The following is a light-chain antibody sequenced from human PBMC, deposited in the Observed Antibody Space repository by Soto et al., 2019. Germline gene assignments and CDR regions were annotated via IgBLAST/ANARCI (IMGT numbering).Light chain of an antibody. V-gene: IGKV1-9*01. CDR3: QQHNNYPLT. CDR2: TAS. CDR1: QGISSY. Sequence: TQSRSVRVSSVGDGVPFTSRASQGISSYLAWYQQKPGKAPKLLISTASTRQSGIPSRFSGSGSGTEFTLTISSLQPEDFAAYYSQQHNNYPLTFGPGTKVDIK. J-gene: IGKJ3*01.